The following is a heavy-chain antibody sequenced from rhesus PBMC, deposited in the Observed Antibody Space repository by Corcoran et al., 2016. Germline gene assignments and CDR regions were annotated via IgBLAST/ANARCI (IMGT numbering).Heavy chain of an antibody. J-gene: IGHJ1*01. CDR1: GYSISSGYD. CDR2: IYGSSGST. Sequence: QVQLQESGPGVVKPSETLSLTCAVSGYSISSGYDWSWIRQPPGKGLEWIGDIYGSSGSTNSNPSLKNRVTISKDTSKNQFSLKLSSVTAADTAVYYCARGVWTGYGYFEFWGQGALVTVSS. V-gene: IGHV4-76*01. CDR3: ARGVWTGYGYFEF. D-gene: IGHD3-3*01.